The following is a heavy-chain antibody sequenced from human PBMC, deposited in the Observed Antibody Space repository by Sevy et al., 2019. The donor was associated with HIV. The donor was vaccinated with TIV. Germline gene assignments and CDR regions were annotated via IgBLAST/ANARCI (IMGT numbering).Heavy chain of an antibody. V-gene: IGHV3-53*01. CDR2: IYSGGST. D-gene: IGHD3-22*01. J-gene: IGHJ4*02. Sequence: GGSLRLSCAASGFTVSSNYMSWVRQAPGKGLEWVSVIYSGGSTYYADSVKGRFTISRDNSKNTLYLQMNSLRAEDTAVYYCARGRYDSSGYYRTTKYYFDYWAREPWSPSPQ. CDR1: GFTVSSNY. CDR3: ARGRYDSSGYYRTTKYYFDY.